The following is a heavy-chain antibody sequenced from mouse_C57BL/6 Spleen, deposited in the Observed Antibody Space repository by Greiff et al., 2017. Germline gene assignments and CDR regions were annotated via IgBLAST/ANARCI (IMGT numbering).Heavy chain of an antibody. CDR3: ARHAYYSNYEYFDV. CDR2: IWSDGST. D-gene: IGHD2-5*01. Sequence: VKLMESGPGLVAPSQSLSITCTVSGFSFTSYGVHWVRQPPGKGLEWLVVIWSDGSTTYNSALKSRLIISKDNSKSQVFLQMNSLQTDDTAMYYCARHAYYSNYEYFDVWGTGTTVTVSS. CDR1: GFSFTSYG. J-gene: IGHJ1*03. V-gene: IGHV2-6-1*01.